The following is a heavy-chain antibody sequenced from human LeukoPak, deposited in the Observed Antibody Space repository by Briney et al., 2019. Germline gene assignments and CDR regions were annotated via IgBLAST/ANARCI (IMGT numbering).Heavy chain of an antibody. CDR2: MKSNNGHT. CDR3: ARGPPNWGMVGY. V-gene: IGHV1-8*01. Sequence: PVASVKVSCKASGYTFTSFDFNWVRQATGQRLEWMGWMKSNNGHTGYAQKFQGRVTMTRDTSISTAYMELSSLTFEDTAVYYCARGPPNWGMVGYWGQGTLVPVSS. CDR1: GYTFTSFD. D-gene: IGHD7-27*01. J-gene: IGHJ4*02.